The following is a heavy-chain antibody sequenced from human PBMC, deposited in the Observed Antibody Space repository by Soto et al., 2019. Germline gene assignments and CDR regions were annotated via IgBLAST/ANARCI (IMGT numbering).Heavy chain of an antibody. CDR2: IYWNDDR. J-gene: IGHJ4*02. CDR1: GFSLSNPGVG. Sequence: QITLKESGPTLVKPTQTLTLTCTFSGFSLSNPGVGMGWVRQPPGKALQWLAVIYWNDDRRYSPSLKTRLTITKDTSKNQLVLTMTDMDPVDTATYYCAHGGPAASLDFWGQGTLVTVSS. D-gene: IGHD2-2*01. CDR3: AHGGPAASLDF. V-gene: IGHV2-5*01.